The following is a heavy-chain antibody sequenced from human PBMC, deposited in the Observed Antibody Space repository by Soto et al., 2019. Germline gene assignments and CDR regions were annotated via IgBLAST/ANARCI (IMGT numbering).Heavy chain of an antibody. Sequence: QITLKESGPTLVKPTQTLTLTCTFSGFSLTTRGVGVVWIRQPPGKALECLALIYWDDDKRYSPSLQSRLSITKDTSKTQVVLTMTNVDPVDTATYYCAHIPNYYQYDWFDPWGQGTLVSVSS. CDR3: AHIPNYYQYDWFDP. CDR2: IYWDDDK. D-gene: IGHD3-16*01. CDR1: GFSLTTRGVG. J-gene: IGHJ5*02. V-gene: IGHV2-5*02.